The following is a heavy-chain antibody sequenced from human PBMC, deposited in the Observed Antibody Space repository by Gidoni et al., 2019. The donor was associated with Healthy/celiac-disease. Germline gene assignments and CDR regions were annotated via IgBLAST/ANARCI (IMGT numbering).Heavy chain of an antibody. J-gene: IGHJ4*02. CDR3: ARRIRRQWLALDY. CDR2: INPNSGGT. V-gene: IGHV1-2*02. Sequence: QVQLVQSGAEVKKPVASVKVSCKPSGYTFTGYYMHWVRQDPGQGLEWMGWINPNSGGTKYEQKFQGRVTMTRDTSISTAYMELSRLRSDDTAVYYCARRIRRQWLALDYWGQGTLVTVSS. CDR1: GYTFTGYY. D-gene: IGHD6-19*01.